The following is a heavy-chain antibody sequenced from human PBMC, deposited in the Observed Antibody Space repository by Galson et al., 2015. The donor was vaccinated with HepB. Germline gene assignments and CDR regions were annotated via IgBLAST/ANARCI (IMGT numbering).Heavy chain of an antibody. Sequence: SLRLSCAASGFTFSSYWMSWVRQAPGKGLEWVANIKQDGSEKYYVDSVKGRFTISRDNAKNSLYLQMNSLRAEDTAVYYCARDGYYDFWSGYPNYFDYWGQGTLVTVSS. CDR3: ARDGYYDFWSGYPNYFDY. V-gene: IGHV3-7*01. CDR2: IKQDGSEK. CDR1: GFTFSSYW. D-gene: IGHD3-3*01. J-gene: IGHJ4*02.